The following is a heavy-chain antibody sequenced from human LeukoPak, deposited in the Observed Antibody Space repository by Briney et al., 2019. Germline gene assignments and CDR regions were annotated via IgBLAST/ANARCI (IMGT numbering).Heavy chain of an antibody. J-gene: IGHJ5*02. CDR2: IYTSGST. CDR3: ARLTYSNNWYFRRGLDNWFDP. D-gene: IGHD6-13*01. V-gene: IGHV4-4*07. Sequence: PSETLSLTCTVSGGSISSYYWSWIRQPAGKGLEWIGRIYTSGSTNYNPSLKSRVTMSVDASKSQFSLRLSSVTAADTAVYYCARLTYSNNWYFRRGLDNWFDPWGQGTLVTVSS. CDR1: GGSISSYY.